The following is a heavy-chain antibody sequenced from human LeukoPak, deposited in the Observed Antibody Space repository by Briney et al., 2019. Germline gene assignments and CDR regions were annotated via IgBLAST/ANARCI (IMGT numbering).Heavy chain of an antibody. D-gene: IGHD5-18*01. J-gene: IGHJ4*02. V-gene: IGHV3-23*01. CDR2: ISGSGGST. Sequence: GVSLRLSCAASGFSFSSYAMSGVRQAPGKGLEWVSAISGSGGSTYYADSVKGRFTISRDNSKNTLYLQMNSLRAEDTAVYYCAKAGWIQLWLIHFDYWGQGTLVTVSS. CDR1: GFSFSSYA. CDR3: AKAGWIQLWLIHFDY.